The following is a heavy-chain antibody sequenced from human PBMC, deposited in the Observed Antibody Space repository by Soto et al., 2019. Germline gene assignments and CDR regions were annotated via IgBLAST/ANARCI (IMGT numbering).Heavy chain of an antibody. Sequence: VQLVESGGGLVQPGGSLRLSCAASGFTFTNYNMNWVRQAPGKGLEWVSYISSRSTTIYYVDSVKGRFTISRDNAKNSLYLQMNSLRDEDTAVYYCARDCGKGYGMDVWGQGTTVTVSS. CDR3: ARDCGKGYGMDV. CDR1: GFTFTNYN. J-gene: IGHJ6*02. V-gene: IGHV3-48*02. CDR2: ISSRSTTI.